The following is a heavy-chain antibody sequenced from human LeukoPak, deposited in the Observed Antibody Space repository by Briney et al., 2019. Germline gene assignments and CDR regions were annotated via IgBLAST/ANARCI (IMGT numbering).Heavy chain of an antibody. J-gene: IGHJ4*02. CDR3: ARGHRQWLRY. V-gene: IGHV4-34*01. CDR1: GVSFSGYY. Sequence: SETLSLTCAVYGVSFSGYYWSWIRQPPGKGLEWIGEINHSGSTNYNPSLKSRVTISVDTSKNQFSLKLSSVTAADTAVYYCARGHRQWLRYWGQGTLVTVSS. D-gene: IGHD6-19*01. CDR2: INHSGST.